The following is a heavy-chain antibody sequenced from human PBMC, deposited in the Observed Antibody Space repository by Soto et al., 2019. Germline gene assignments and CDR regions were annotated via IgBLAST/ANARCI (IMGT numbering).Heavy chain of an antibody. CDR1: GFSFASFA. Sequence: DVRLAESGGGLVQPGGSLRLSCTTSGFSFASFAMPWVRQAPGKGLEWVATISGSDGKTYYADSVKGRFSISRDTSRNTLYLQMNSLSADDTASDDCAKWSYLDPWGQGTRVTVSS. V-gene: IGHV3-23*04. D-gene: IGHD3-10*01. CDR2: ISGSDGKT. J-gene: IGHJ5*02. CDR3: AKWSYLDP.